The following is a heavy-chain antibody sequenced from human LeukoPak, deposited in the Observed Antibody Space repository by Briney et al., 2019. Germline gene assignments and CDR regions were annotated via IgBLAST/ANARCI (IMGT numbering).Heavy chain of an antibody. V-gene: IGHV3-9*01. CDR2: ITWNSGSI. CDR1: GFTFDDYA. D-gene: IGHD1-26*01. J-gene: IGHJ5*02. Sequence: GRSLRLSCAASGFTFDDYAMHWVRQAPGKGLEWVSGITWNSGSIGYADSVKGRFTISRDNAKNSLYLQMNSLRAEDTAVYYCARARSNYRPNWFDPWGQGTLVTVSS. CDR3: ARARSNYRPNWFDP.